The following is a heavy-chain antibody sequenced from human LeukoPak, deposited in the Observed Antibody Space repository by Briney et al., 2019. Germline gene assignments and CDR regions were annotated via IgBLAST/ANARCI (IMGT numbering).Heavy chain of an antibody. CDR2: ISYDGRRK. D-gene: IGHD3-22*01. V-gene: IGHV3-30*04. Sequence: GGSLRLSCVASGFRFSGYAIHWVRQAPGKGLEWVSLISYDGRRKEYADSLKGRFTTGRDNSKNTVYLQMNILRPDDTAIYFCARQEARNYYYEGLDYWGQGNLVTVSS. J-gene: IGHJ4*02. CDR3: ARQEARNYYYEGLDY. CDR1: GFRFSGYA.